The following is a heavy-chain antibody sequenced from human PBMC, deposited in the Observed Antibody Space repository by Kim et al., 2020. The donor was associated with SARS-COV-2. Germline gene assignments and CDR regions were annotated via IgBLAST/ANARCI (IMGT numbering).Heavy chain of an antibody. J-gene: IGHJ3*02. D-gene: IGHD3-22*01. CDR3: ARDIPPITMIVVGGGFDI. Sequence: KSRVTISVDTSKNQFSLKLSSVTAADTAVYYCARDIPPITMIVVGGGFDIWGQGTMVTVSS. V-gene: IGHV4-39*07.